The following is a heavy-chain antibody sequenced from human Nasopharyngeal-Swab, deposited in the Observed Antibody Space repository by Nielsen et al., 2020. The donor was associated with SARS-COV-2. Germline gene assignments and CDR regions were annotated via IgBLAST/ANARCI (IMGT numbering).Heavy chain of an antibody. CDR2: INHSGST. J-gene: IGHJ6*02. D-gene: IGHD3-10*01. V-gene: IGHV4-39*01. CDR1: GGSISSSSYY. Sequence: SETLSLTCTVSGGSISSSSYYWGWIRQPPGKGLEWIGEINHSGSTKYNPSLKSRVTISVDTSKNQFSLKLSSVTAADTAVYYCARTTEYYYGSGSYNDYYYYGMDVWGQGTTVTVSS. CDR3: ARTTEYYYGSGSYNDYYYYGMDV.